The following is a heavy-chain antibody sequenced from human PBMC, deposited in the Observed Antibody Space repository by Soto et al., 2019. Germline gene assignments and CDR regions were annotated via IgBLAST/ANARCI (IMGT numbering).Heavy chain of an antibody. Sequence: GGSLRLSCAASGFTVSSNYMSWVRQAPGKGLEWVSVIYSGGSTYYADSVKGRFTISRDNSKNTLYLQMNSLRAEDTAVYYCARVAQPYYYMDVWGKGTTVTVSS. CDR1: GFTVSSNY. V-gene: IGHV3-66*01. CDR3: ARVAQPYYYMDV. CDR2: IYSGGST. J-gene: IGHJ6*03.